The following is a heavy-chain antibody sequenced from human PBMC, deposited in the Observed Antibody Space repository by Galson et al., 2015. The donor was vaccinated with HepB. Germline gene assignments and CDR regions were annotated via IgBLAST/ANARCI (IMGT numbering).Heavy chain of an antibody. Sequence: SVKVSCKASGGTFSSYAISWVRQAPGQGLEWMGGIIPIFGTANYAQKFQGRVTITADESTSTAYMELSSLRSEDTAVYYCARGVVVVVAATRNYYYYMDDWGKGTTVTVSS. CDR2: IIPIFGTA. V-gene: IGHV1-69*13. CDR1: GGTFSSYA. J-gene: IGHJ6*03. CDR3: ARGVVVVVAATRNYYYYMDD. D-gene: IGHD2-15*01.